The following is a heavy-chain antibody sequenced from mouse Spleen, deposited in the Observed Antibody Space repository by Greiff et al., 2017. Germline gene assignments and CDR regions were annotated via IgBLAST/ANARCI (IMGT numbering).Heavy chain of an antibody. CDR2: ISSGGGNT. CDR3: ARSYRYDSYYFDY. Sequence: EVMLVESGGGLVKRGGSLKLSCAASGFTFSSYAMSWVRQTPEKRLEWVATISSGGGNTYYPDSVKGRFTISRDNAKNTLYLQMSSLKSEDTAMYYCARSYRYDSYYFDYWGQGTTLTVSS. V-gene: IGHV5-9*01. D-gene: IGHD2-14*01. CDR1: GFTFSSYA. J-gene: IGHJ2*01.